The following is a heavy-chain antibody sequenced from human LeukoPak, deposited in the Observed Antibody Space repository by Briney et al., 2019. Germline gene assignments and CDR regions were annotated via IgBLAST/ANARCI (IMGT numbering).Heavy chain of an antibody. CDR1: GFTFDDYA. V-gene: IGHV3-9*01. D-gene: IGHD5-24*01. J-gene: IGHJ4*02. Sequence: PGGSLRLSCAACGFTFDDYAMHWVRHGPGKGLEWVSGISWNSAMIAYADSVKGRFTISRDNAKNSLYLQMNSLRAEDTAFYYCAKDRGLRNQWLQLTHDYWGQGTLVSVSS. CDR3: AKDRGLRNQWLQLTHDY. CDR2: ISWNSAMI.